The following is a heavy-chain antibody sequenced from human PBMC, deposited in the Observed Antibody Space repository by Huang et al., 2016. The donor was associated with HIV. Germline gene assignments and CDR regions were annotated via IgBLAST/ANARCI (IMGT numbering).Heavy chain of an antibody. CDR2: INTNTESP. CDR1: GYTFSSYA. D-gene: IGHD3-22*01. Sequence: QVQLVQSGSELKKPGASVKVSCKASGYTFSSYAMNWGRQAPGQGLEWMGRINTNTESPTYAQGFTGRFVFSVDTSVSTAYLQISSLKAEDTAVYYCARENNYYDISGYWISDAFDIWGQGTMVTVSS. V-gene: IGHV7-4-1*02. J-gene: IGHJ3*02. CDR3: ARENNYYDISGYWISDAFDI.